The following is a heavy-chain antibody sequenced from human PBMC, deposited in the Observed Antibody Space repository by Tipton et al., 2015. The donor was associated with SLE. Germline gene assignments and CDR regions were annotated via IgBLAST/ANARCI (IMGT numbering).Heavy chain of an antibody. D-gene: IGHD5-24*01. V-gene: IGHV4-30-2*01. CDR1: GGSINSGDYS. CDR2: IFRSGNA. J-gene: IGHJ3*02. CDR3: ARGEMDVFDM. Sequence: TLSLTCAVSGGSINSGDYSWSWIRRPPGKGLEWIGYIFRSGNAYYNPSLKSRVTISLDMSTNQFSLRLDSATAADTAVYYCARGEMDVFDMWGQGTVFSVSS.